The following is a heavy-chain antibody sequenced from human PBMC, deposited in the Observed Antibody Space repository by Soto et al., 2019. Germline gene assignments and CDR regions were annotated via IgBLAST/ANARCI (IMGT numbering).Heavy chain of an antibody. J-gene: IGHJ5*02. CDR2: ISGSGGST. CDR3: AKRRIVPAARADWFDP. D-gene: IGHD2-2*01. CDR1: GFTFSSYA. Sequence: VGSLRLSCAASGFTFSSYAMSWVRQAPGKGLEWVSAISGSGGSTYYADSVKCRFTISSDNSKNTLYLQMNILRAEDTAVYYCAKRRIVPAARADWFDPWGQGTLVTVSS. V-gene: IGHV3-23*01.